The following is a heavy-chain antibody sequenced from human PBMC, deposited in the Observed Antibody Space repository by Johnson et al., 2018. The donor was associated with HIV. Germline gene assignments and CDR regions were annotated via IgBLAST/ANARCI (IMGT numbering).Heavy chain of an antibody. D-gene: IGHD4/OR15-4a*01. CDR2: IYSGGST. V-gene: IGHV3-66*01. Sequence: VQLVESGGGLVKPGGSLRLSCAASGFTFSSNYMTWVRQAPGKGLEWVSVIYSGGSTYYADSVKGRFTISRDNSKNTLYLQMNSLGAGDTAVYYCASEVARTKGGAFDIWGQGTMVTVSS. CDR1: GFTFSSNY. CDR3: ASEVARTKGGAFDI. J-gene: IGHJ3*02.